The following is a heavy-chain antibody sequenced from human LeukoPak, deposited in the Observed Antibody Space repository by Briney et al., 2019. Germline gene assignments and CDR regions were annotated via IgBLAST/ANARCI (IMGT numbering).Heavy chain of an antibody. CDR3: ARDQNYYGSGSYYNPLYYFDY. CDR2: INPSGGST. Sequence: ASVKVSCKASGYTFTSYYMHWVRQAPGQGLERMGIINPSGGSTSYAQKFQGRVTMTRDMSTSTVYMELSSLRSEDTAVYYCARDQNYYGSGSYYNPLYYFDYWGQGTLVTVSS. V-gene: IGHV1-46*01. CDR1: GYTFTSYY. J-gene: IGHJ4*02. D-gene: IGHD3-10*01.